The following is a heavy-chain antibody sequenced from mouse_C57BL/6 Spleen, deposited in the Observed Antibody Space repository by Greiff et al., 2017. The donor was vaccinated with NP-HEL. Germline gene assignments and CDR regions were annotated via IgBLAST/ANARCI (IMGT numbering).Heavy chain of an antibody. Sequence: EVKLMESGGGLVQSGRSLRLSCATSGFTFSDFYMEWVRQAPGKGLEWIAASRNKANDYTTEYSASVKGRFIVSRDTSQSILYLQMNALRAEDTAIYYCARVNSYYCDYWGQGTTLTVSS. CDR3: ARVNSYYCDY. V-gene: IGHV7-1*01. D-gene: IGHD4-1*02. CDR2: SRNKANDYTT. J-gene: IGHJ2*01. CDR1: GFTFSDFY.